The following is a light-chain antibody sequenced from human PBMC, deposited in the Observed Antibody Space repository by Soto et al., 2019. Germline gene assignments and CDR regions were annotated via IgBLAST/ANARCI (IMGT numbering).Light chain of an antibody. J-gene: IGLJ1*01. V-gene: IGLV2-23*02. Sequence: QSALNQPASVSGSPGQSITISCTGTSSDVGGYNYVSWYQQPPGKAPKLMIYDVSKRPSGVSNRFSGSKSGNTASLTISGLQAEDETDYYCCSYAGSSTPYVFGTGTKVTVL. CDR3: CSYAGSSTPYV. CDR2: DVS. CDR1: SSDVGGYNY.